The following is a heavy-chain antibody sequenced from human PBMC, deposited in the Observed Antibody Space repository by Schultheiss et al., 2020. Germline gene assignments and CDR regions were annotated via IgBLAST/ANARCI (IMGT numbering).Heavy chain of an antibody. CDR1: GGSISSSSYY. Sequence: SETLSLTCTVSGGSISSSSYYWGWIRQPPGKGLEWIGSIYYSGSTYYNPSLKSRVTISVDTSKNQFSLKLSSVTAADTAVYYCAREMATIWGGNDYWGQGTLVTVSS. CDR3: AREMATIWGGNDY. CDR2: IYYSGST. V-gene: IGHV4-39*07. J-gene: IGHJ4*02. D-gene: IGHD5-24*01.